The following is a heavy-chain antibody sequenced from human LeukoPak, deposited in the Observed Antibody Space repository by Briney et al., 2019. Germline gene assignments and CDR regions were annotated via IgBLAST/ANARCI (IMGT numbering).Heavy chain of an antibody. CDR1: GFTFSSYS. J-gene: IGHJ4*02. Sequence: GSLRLSCAASGFTFSSYSMNWVRQAPGKGLEWVSYISSSSSTIYYADSVKGRFTISRDNAKNSLYLQMNSLRAEDTAVYYCARDDSSGYYPTLFDYWGQGTLVTVSS. CDR3: ARDDSSGYYPTLFDY. V-gene: IGHV3-48*01. CDR2: ISSSSSTI. D-gene: IGHD3-22*01.